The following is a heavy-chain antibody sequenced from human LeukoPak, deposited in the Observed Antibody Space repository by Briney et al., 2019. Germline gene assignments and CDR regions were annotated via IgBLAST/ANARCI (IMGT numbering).Heavy chain of an antibody. CDR2: ISAYNGNT. CDR1: GYTFTSYG. CDR3: ARGATYYYDSSGYYFDY. Sequence: ASAKVSCKASGYTFTSYGISWVRQAPGQGLEWMGWISAYNGNTNYAQKLQGTVTMTTDTSTSTAYMELRSLRSDDTAVYYCARGATYYYDSSGYYFDYWGQGTLVTVSS. J-gene: IGHJ4*02. D-gene: IGHD3-22*01. V-gene: IGHV1-18*01.